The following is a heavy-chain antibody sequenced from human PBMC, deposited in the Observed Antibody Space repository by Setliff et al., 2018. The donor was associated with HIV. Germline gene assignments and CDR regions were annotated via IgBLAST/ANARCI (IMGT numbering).Heavy chain of an antibody. V-gene: IGHV4-4*08. Sequence: SETLSLTCTVSSGSISTHYWSWILQPPGKGLEWIGYIYTSGTTYYNPSLKSRVTISIDTSKNQFSLKLSSVTAADTAVYYCARALGGSGWSIDYWGQGTLVTVSS. D-gene: IGHD6-19*01. J-gene: IGHJ4*02. CDR1: SGSISTHY. CDR2: IYTSGTT. CDR3: ARALGGSGWSIDY.